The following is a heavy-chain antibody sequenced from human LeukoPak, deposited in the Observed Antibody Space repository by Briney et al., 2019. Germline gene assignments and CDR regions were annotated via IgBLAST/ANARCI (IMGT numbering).Heavy chain of an antibody. D-gene: IGHD2-2*01. Sequence: SETLSLTCTVSGGSISSYYWNWIRQHPGKGLEWIGYIYHSGSTNYNPSLKSRVTISVDTSKNQFSLKLNSVTAADTAVYYCARDGRYCSTTSCQGWFDPWGQGTLVTVSS. J-gene: IGHJ5*02. CDR3: ARDGRYCSTTSCQGWFDP. CDR1: GGSISSYY. CDR2: IYHSGST. V-gene: IGHV4-59*12.